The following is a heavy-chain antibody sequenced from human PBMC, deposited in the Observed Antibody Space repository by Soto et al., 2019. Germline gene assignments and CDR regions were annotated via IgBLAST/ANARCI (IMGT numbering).Heavy chain of an antibody. CDR3: AREGWPLLQTGMDV. Sequence: PXGSLRLSCAASGFTFGSYGVHLVRQAPGKGLEWVSYISSSNRTINYADSVKGRFIISRDNAKNSLYLQMHSLRDEDTAVYYCAREGWPLLQTGMDVWGQGTTVTVSS. J-gene: IGHJ6*02. D-gene: IGHD2-15*01. V-gene: IGHV3-48*02. CDR1: GFTFGSYG. CDR2: ISSSNRTI.